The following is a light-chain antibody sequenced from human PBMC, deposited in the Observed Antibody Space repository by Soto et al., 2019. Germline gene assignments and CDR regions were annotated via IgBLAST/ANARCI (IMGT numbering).Light chain of an antibody. V-gene: IGLV2-14*01. CDR1: SSDVGGYDS. Sequence: QSALTQPASVSGSPGQSITISCTGTSSDVGGYDSVSWYQQHPGKAPRLMIYGVSYRPSGVSHRFSGSKSGNTASLTISGLQTEDEADYYCTSYTSSYTYVFGAGTKLTV. J-gene: IGLJ1*01. CDR2: GVS. CDR3: TSYTSSYTYV.